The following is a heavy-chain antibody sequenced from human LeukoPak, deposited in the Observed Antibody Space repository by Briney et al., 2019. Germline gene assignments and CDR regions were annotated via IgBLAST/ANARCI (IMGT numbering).Heavy chain of an antibody. Sequence: GGSLRLSCAASGFSFSSYGMAWVRQAPGKGLEYVSAISANGRNTYYASSVKGRFTISRDNSKNTLYLQMGSLRAEDLAVYYCARVGLGSGFDYWGQGTLVTVSS. CDR2: ISANGRNT. V-gene: IGHV3-64*01. CDR3: ARVGLGSGFDY. D-gene: IGHD1-26*01. CDR1: GFSFSSYG. J-gene: IGHJ4*02.